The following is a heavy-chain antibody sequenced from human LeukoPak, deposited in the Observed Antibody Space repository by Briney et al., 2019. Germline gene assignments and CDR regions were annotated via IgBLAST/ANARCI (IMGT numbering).Heavy chain of an antibody. D-gene: IGHD6-13*01. CDR3: ARLDSTRGWFDP. Sequence: GESLKISCKASGYSFTNYWISWVRQMPGKGLEWMGRIVPSDSYSYYSPSFQGHVTISADKSISTAYLQWSSLKSSDTAMYYCARLDSTRGWFDPWGQGTLVTVSS. CDR1: GYSFTNYW. J-gene: IGHJ5*02. CDR2: IVPSDSYS. V-gene: IGHV5-10-1*01.